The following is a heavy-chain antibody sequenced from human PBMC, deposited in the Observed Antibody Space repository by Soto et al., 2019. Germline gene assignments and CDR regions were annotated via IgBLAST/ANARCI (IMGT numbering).Heavy chain of an antibody. J-gene: IGHJ4*02. CDR1: GFDFSGSE. CDR3: AKVAPFILGSPF. D-gene: IGHD2-21*01. Sequence: GGSLRLSCTASGFDFSGSEMNWFRQAPGKGLEWVAYITGSGGVMFQADSVKGRFSISRDNAKNSLFLEMSDLTADDTGVYYCAKVAPFILGSPFWGQGTMVTVYS. CDR2: ITGSGGVM. V-gene: IGHV3-48*03.